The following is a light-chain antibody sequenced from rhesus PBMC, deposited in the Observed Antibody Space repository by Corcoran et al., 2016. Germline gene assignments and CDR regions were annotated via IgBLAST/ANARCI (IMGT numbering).Light chain of an antibody. CDR3: QQYSNLPLT. CDR1: QRVSSS. CDR2: GES. J-gene: IGKJ4*01. Sequence: EIVLTQSPATLSLSPGDRATLSCRASQRVSSSLAWYQQKPEHSPRLLIYGESSRATGITDRFSCSGSGTDFTLTISSMEPEDFSVYYCQQYSNLPLTFGGWTKVEIK. V-gene: IGKV3-42*03.